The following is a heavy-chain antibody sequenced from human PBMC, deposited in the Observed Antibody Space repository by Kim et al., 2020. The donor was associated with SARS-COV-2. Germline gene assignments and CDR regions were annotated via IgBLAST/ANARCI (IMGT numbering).Heavy chain of an antibody. V-gene: IGHV3-21*01. CDR2: ISFSSTYI. J-gene: IGHJ4*02. CDR1: GFSFSSHA. Sequence: GGSLRLSCAASGFSFSSHAMDWVRQAPGKGLEWVSSISFSSTYIYYADSVKGRFTISRANARNSLYLQMNSLRADDTALYYCVRGLNSGSNFWGQGTLVT. CDR3: VRGLNSGSNF. D-gene: IGHD2-21*01.